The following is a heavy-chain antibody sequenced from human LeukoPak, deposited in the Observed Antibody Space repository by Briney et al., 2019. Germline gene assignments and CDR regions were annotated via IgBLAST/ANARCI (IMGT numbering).Heavy chain of an antibody. V-gene: IGHV4-59*01. CDR2: MDYSGST. Sequence: PSETLSLTCTCSGGSISDNYWSWIRQSPGKRLEWIGCMDYSGSTNYNPSLESRVTISVYTSKNKLSLKLTSVTAADTAVYYCAREVMVYTIPLNYYYLDVWGRGTTVTVSS. D-gene: IGHD2-8*01. CDR3: AREVMVYTIPLNYYYLDV. CDR1: GGSISDNY. J-gene: IGHJ6*03.